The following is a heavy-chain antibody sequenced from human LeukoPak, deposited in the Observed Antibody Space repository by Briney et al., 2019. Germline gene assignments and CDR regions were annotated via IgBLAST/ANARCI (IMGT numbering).Heavy chain of an antibody. CDR1: GYTFTSYY. V-gene: IGHV1-46*01. Sequence: ASVKVSCKASGYTFTSYYMHWVRQAPGQGLEWMGIINPSGGSTSYAQKFQGRATMTRDMSTSTVYMELSSLRSEDTAVYYCARDPYYYDSSGYYYENYYYYYMDVWGKGTTVTVSS. CDR3: ARDPYYYDSSGYYYENYYYYYMDV. D-gene: IGHD3-22*01. J-gene: IGHJ6*03. CDR2: INPSGGST.